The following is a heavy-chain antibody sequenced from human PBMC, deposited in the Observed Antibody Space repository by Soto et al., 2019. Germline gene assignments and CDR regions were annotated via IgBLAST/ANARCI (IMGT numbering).Heavy chain of an antibody. J-gene: IGHJ4*02. CDR3: ARGNRDTAMVGISPPDY. Sequence: QVQLVQSGAEVKKPGSSVKVSCKASGGTFSSYAISWVRQAPGQGLEWMGGIIPIFGTANYAQKFQGRVTITADESTSTAYIELSSLRSEDTAVYYCARGNRDTAMVGISPPDYWGQGTLVTVSS. CDR2: IIPIFGTA. CDR1: GGTFSSYA. D-gene: IGHD5-18*01. V-gene: IGHV1-69*01.